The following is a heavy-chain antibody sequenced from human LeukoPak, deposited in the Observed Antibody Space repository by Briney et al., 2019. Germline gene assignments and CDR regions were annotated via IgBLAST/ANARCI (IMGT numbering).Heavy chain of an antibody. Sequence: GGSLRLSCAASVFTFTIYAMSWVRHAPGKGVEWVSAISGSGGSTYYEDSVKGRFTISRDNSKNTLYLQMNSLRAEDTAVYYCAKGESIRFSEWFSPYYFDYWGQGTLVTVSS. CDR1: VFTFTIYA. J-gene: IGHJ4*02. D-gene: IGHD3-3*01. CDR3: AKGESIRFSEWFSPYYFDY. V-gene: IGHV3-23*01. CDR2: ISGSGGST.